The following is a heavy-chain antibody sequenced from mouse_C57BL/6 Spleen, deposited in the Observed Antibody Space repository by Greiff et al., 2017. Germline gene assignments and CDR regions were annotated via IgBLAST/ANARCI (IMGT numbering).Heavy chain of an antibody. Sequence: VQLQQSGAELVRPGASVTLSCKASGYTFTDYEMHWVKQTPVHGLEWIGAIDPETGGTAYNQKFKGKAILTADKSSSTAYMELRSLTSEDSAVYYCTKVSAQATFAYWGQGTLVTVSA. V-gene: IGHV1-15*01. D-gene: IGHD3-2*02. CDR3: TKVSAQATFAY. J-gene: IGHJ3*01. CDR2: IDPETGGT. CDR1: GYTFTDYE.